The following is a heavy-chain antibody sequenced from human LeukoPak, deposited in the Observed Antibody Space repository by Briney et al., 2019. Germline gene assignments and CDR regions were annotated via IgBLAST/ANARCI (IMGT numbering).Heavy chain of an antibody. CDR2: IYYSGST. V-gene: IGHV4-59*08. J-gene: IGHJ4*02. Sequence: SETLSLTCTVSGGSISSYYWSWIRQPPGKGLEWIGYIYYSGSTNYNPSLKSRVTISVDTSKNQFSLKLSSVTAADTAVYYCARHVKYGDYYFDYWGQGTLVTVSS. CDR3: ARHVKYGDYYFDY. D-gene: IGHD4-17*01. CDR1: GGSISSYY.